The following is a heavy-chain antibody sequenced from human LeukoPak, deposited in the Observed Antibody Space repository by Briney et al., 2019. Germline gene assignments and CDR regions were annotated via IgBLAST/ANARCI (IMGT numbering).Heavy chain of an antibody. CDR2: IYPGDSDT. J-gene: IGHJ4*02. CDR1: GYSFTSYW. D-gene: IGHD2-15*01. Sequence: GESLKISCKGSGYSFTSYWIGWVRQMPGKGLEWMGIIYPGDSDTRYSPSFQGQVSISADKSISTAYLRWSSLKASDTAMYYCARVGLRGGNYCDYWGQGTLVTVSS. V-gene: IGHV5-51*01. CDR3: ARVGLRGGNYCDY.